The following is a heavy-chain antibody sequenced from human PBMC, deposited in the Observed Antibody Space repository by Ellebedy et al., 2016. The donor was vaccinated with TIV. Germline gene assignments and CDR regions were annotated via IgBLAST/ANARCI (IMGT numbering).Heavy chain of an antibody. Sequence: GESLKISCVASGFAFRNYAMSWVRQAPGKGLEWVSSISGSDDTTYYADSVKGRFTISRDNSKNTLYLQMNSLRDEDTAVYYCAKDIRGPNIVRYFDYWGQGTLVTVSS. D-gene: IGHD2-8*01. J-gene: IGHJ4*02. CDR3: AKDIRGPNIVRYFDY. CDR1: GFAFRNYA. V-gene: IGHV3-23*01. CDR2: ISGSDDTT.